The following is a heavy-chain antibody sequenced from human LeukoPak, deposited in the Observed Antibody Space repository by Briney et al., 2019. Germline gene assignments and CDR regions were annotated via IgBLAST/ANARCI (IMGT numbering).Heavy chain of an antibody. CDR1: GFTFSDYS. Sequence: GGSLRLSCAASGFTFSDYSMNWVRQAPGKGLEWISYIGIDSGNTNYADSVKGRFTISGDKAKNSLYLQMNSLRVEDTAVYYCARDYKYAFDNWGQGTLVTVTS. CDR3: ARDYKYAFDN. V-gene: IGHV3-48*01. D-gene: IGHD5-24*01. CDR2: IGIDSGNT. J-gene: IGHJ4*02.